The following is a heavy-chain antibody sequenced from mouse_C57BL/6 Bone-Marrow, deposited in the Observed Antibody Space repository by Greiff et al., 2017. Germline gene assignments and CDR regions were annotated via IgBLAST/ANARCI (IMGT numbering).Heavy chain of an antibody. CDR2: IDPYDSYT. D-gene: IGHD2-4*01. CDR1: GYTFTSYW. V-gene: IGHV1-59*01. Sequence: VQLQQPGAELVRPGTSVKLSCKASGYTFTSYWMHWVKQRPGQGLEWIGVIDPYDSYTNYNQKFKGKATLTVDTSSSTAYMQLSSLTSEDSAVYYCAREGYDYDGVYAMDYWGQGTSVTVSS. CDR3: AREGYDYDGVYAMDY. J-gene: IGHJ4*01.